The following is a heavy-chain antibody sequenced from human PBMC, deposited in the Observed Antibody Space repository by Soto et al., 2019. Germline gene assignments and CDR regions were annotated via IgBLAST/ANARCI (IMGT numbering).Heavy chain of an antibody. Sequence: SGTLSLSCTVSGGSISSGGYYWSWIRQHPGKGLEWIGYIYYSGSTYYNPSLESRVTISVDTSKNQFSLKLSSVTAADTAVYYCARVLRPRVVPAADWYFALWGRGTLVTVSS. V-gene: IGHV4-31*03. CDR2: IYYSGST. CDR3: ARVLRPRVVPAADWYFAL. J-gene: IGHJ2*01. CDR1: GGSISSGGYY. D-gene: IGHD2-2*01.